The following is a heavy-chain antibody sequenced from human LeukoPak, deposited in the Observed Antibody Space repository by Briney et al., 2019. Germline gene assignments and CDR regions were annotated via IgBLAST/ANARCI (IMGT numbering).Heavy chain of an antibody. CDR3: TRDPAGYAYGYSFFDY. Sequence: GGSLRLSCTASGFTFGDYAMSWFRQAPGKGLEWVGFIRSEAYGGTTEYAASVKGRFSISRDDSKSIAYLQMNSLKTEDSAVYFCTRDPAGYAYGYSFFDYWGQGTLVTVSS. J-gene: IGHJ4*02. D-gene: IGHD3-22*01. CDR2: IRSEAYGGTT. V-gene: IGHV3-49*03. CDR1: GFTFGDYA.